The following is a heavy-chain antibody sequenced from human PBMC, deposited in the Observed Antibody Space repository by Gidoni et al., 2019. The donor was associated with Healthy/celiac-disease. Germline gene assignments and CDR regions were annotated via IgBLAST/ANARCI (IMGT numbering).Heavy chain of an antibody. Sequence: QVQLVQSGAAVKKPGSSVKVSCKASGATFSSYAISWVRQAPGQGLEWMGGIIPIFGTANYAQKFQGRVTITADESTSTAYMELSSLRAEDTAVYYCARAADYYYGMDVWGQGTTVTVSS. CDR2: IIPIFGTA. J-gene: IGHJ6*02. CDR1: GATFSSYA. V-gene: IGHV1-69*01. CDR3: ARAADYYYGMDV.